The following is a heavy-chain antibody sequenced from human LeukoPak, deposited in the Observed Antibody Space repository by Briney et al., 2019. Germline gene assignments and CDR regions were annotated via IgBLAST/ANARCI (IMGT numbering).Heavy chain of an antibody. J-gene: IGHJ3*02. V-gene: IGHV3-9*01. Sequence: PGGSLRLSCAASGFTFDDYAMHWVRQAPGKGLELVSGISWNSGSIGYADSVKGRFTISRDNAKNSLYLQMNSLRAEDTALYYCAKCLDSRSWYGNDAFDIWGQGTMVTVSS. CDR3: AKCLDSRSWYGNDAFDI. D-gene: IGHD6-13*01. CDR1: GFTFDDYA. CDR2: ISWNSGSI.